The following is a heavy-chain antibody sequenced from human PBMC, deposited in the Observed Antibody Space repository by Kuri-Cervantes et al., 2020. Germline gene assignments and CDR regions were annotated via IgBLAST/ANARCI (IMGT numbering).Heavy chain of an antibody. Sequence: GESLKISCAASGFSFSKSYMNWVRQAPGKGLEWLASISSRGTFIHYSDSVEGRFTISRDNSKNTLYLQMNSLRAEDTAVYYCARGREISVSGYGDYMDVWGKGTTVTVSS. CDR1: GFSFSKSY. J-gene: IGHJ6*03. D-gene: IGHD5-12*01. CDR3: ARGREISVSGYGDYMDV. V-gene: IGHV3-21*01. CDR2: ISSRGTFI.